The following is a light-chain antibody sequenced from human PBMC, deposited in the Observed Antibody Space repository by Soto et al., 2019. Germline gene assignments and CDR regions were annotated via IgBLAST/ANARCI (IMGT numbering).Light chain of an antibody. V-gene: IGLV3-1*01. Sequence: SYELTQPPSVSVSPGQTPSITCSGDKLGDKYACWYQQKPGQSPVLVIYQDNKRPSGIPERFSGSNSGNTATLTISGTQAMDEADYYCQTWDSSTVVFGGGTKVTVL. J-gene: IGLJ2*01. CDR3: QTWDSSTVV. CDR2: QDN. CDR1: KLGDKY.